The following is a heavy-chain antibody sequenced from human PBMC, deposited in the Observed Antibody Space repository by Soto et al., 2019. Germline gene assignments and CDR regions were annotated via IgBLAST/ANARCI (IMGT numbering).Heavy chain of an antibody. Sequence: SETLSLTCTVSGGSISSYYWSWIRQPPGKGLERIGYIYYSGSTNYNPSLKSRVTISVDTSKNQFPLKLSSVTAADTAVYYCAREAHYDILTGSNNWFDPWGQGTLVTVSS. CDR1: GGSISSYY. CDR2: IYYSGST. D-gene: IGHD3-9*01. V-gene: IGHV4-59*01. J-gene: IGHJ5*02. CDR3: AREAHYDILTGSNNWFDP.